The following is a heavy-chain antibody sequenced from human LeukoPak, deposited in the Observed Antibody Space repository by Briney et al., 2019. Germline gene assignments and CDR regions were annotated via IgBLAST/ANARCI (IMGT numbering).Heavy chain of an antibody. J-gene: IGHJ6*02. D-gene: IGHD2-15*01. CDR3: ARDIVVVVAATGPYYYYGMDV. V-gene: IGHV4-4*02. CDR2: IYHSGST. Sequence: SETLSLTCAVSGGSISSSNWWSWVRQPPGKGLEWIGEIYHSGSTNYNPSLKSRVTISVDTSKNQFSLKLSSVTAADTAVYYCARDIVVVVAATGPYYYYGMDVWGQGTTVTVSS. CDR1: GGSISSSNW.